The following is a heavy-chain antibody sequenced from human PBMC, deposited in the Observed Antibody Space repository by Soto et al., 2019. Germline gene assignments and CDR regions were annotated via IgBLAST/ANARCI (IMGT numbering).Heavy chain of an antibody. CDR2: ISPGDSDT. V-gene: IGHV5-51*01. CDR1: GYSFTSYW. Sequence: GESLKISCKGSGYSFTSYWIGWVRQMPGKGLEWMGIISPGDSDTRYSPSFQGQVTMSADKSISTAYLQWSSLKASDTAIYYCARLGYCSSTSCRHFDPWGQGTLVTVSS. D-gene: IGHD2-2*01. J-gene: IGHJ5*02. CDR3: ARLGYCSSTSCRHFDP.